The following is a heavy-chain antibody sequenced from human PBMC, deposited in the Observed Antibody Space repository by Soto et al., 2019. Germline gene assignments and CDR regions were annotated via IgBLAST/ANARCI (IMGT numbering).Heavy chain of an antibody. CDR3: AKVYELYYYYMDV. J-gene: IGHJ6*03. CDR2: ISGSGGST. D-gene: IGHD3-16*01. V-gene: IGHV3-23*01. CDR1: GFTFSSYA. Sequence: EVQLLESGGGLVQPGGSLRLSCAASGFTFSSYAMSWVRQAPGKGLEWVSAISGSGGSTYYADSVKGRFTISRDNSKNTLYLQMNSLRAEDTAVDYCAKVYELYYYYMDVWGKGTTVTVSS.